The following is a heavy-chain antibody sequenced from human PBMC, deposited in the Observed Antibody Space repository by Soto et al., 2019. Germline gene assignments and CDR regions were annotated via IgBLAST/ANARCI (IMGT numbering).Heavy chain of an antibody. V-gene: IGHV4-39*01. Sequence: PPETLSLTCTVSGGSISSSSYYWGLIRQPPGKGLEWIGSIYYSGSTYYNPSLKGRVTISVDTSKNQFSLKLSSVTAADTAVYYCARHPRRGIVVVPAAILWGQGTLVTVSS. CDR1: GGSISSSSYY. CDR2: IYYSGST. CDR3: ARHPRRGIVVVPAAIL. D-gene: IGHD2-2*01. J-gene: IGHJ4*02.